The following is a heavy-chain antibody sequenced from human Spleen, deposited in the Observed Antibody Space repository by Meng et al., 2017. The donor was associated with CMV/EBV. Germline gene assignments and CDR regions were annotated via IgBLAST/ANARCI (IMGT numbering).Heavy chain of an antibody. CDR2: IRYDGTNK. CDR1: FTFSSYG. Sequence: FTFSSYGMHWVRQAPGKGLEWVAFIRYDGTNKYYADSVKGRFTISRDNSKNTLYLQMNSLRAEDTAVFYCAKVRGATASNWYGYFDYWGQGALVTVSS. D-gene: IGHD6-13*01. CDR3: AKVRGATASNWYGYFDY. J-gene: IGHJ4*02. V-gene: IGHV3-30*02.